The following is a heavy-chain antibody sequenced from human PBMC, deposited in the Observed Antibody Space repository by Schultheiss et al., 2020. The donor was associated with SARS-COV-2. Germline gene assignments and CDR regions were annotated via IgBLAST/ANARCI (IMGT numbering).Heavy chain of an antibody. CDR2: IDENGNVI. CDR3: AKGRFGELSLIH. V-gene: IGHV3-74*01. D-gene: IGHD3-10*01. J-gene: IGHJ4*02. Sequence: GESLKISCAASDFTFNTYWMHWVRQVPGKGLVWVSRIDENGNVITYADSVKGRFTISRDNAKNTLYLQMNNLRAQDTAVYYCAKGRFGELSLIHWGQGTLVTVSS. CDR1: DFTFNTYW.